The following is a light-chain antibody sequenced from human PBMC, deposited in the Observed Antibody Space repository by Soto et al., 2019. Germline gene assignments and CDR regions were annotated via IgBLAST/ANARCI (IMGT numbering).Light chain of an antibody. Sequence: EIVLTQSPGTLSLSPGERATLSCRASQSVSSNYFAWYQQKPGQAPRLLIYGASNRATGIPDRFSGSGSGTGFTLTISRLEPEDLAVYFCQQYGSSPPFTFGQGTKVEIK. V-gene: IGKV3-20*01. J-gene: IGKJ2*01. CDR3: QQYGSSPPFT. CDR2: GAS. CDR1: QSVSSNY.